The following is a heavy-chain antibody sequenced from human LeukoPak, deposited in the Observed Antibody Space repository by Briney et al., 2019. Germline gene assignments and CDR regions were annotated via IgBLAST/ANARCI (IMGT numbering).Heavy chain of an antibody. CDR1: GFTFSSYS. Sequence: PGGSLRLSCAASGFTFSSYSMNWVRQAPGKGLEWVSYISSSSSTIYYADSVKGRFTISRDNAKNSLYLQMNSLRAEDTAVYYCARGPGDGGFDYWGQGTLVTVSS. J-gene: IGHJ4*02. V-gene: IGHV3-48*01. CDR3: ARGPGDGGFDY. CDR2: ISSSSSTI. D-gene: IGHD7-27*01.